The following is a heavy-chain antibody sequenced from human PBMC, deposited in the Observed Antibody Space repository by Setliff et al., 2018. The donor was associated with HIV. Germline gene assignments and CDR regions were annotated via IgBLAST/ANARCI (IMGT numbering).Heavy chain of an antibody. CDR2: IYPGDSDT. Sequence: GESLKISCKGFGYSFSDNWIGWVRQMPGRGLEWMGIIYPGDSDTRYSPSFQGQVTISADKSISTAYLQWSSLKASDTAMYYCARQGDYHILTGYYSGPHDAFDIWGQGTMVTVSS. CDR1: GYSFSDNW. CDR3: ARQGDYHILTGYYSGPHDAFDI. V-gene: IGHV5-51*01. D-gene: IGHD3-9*01. J-gene: IGHJ3*02.